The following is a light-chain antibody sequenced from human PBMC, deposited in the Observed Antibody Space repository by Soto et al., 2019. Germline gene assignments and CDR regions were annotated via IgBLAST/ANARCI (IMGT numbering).Light chain of an antibody. CDR1: SSDVGGYNY. J-gene: IGLJ1*01. CDR3: SSYTSSSTWV. Sequence: QSVLTHPASVSESPGQSITISCTGTSSDVGGYNYVSWYQQHPGKAPKLMIYDVSNRPSGVSNRFSGSKSGNTASLTISGLQAEDEADYYCSSYTSSSTWVFGTGTKVTVL. CDR2: DVS. V-gene: IGLV2-14*01.